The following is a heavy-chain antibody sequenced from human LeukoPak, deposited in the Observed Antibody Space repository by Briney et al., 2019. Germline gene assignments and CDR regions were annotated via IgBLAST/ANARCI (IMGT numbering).Heavy chain of an antibody. CDR3: ARRDGPIDY. Sequence: GGSLRLSCAASGFTFSTYWMSWVRQAPGKGLEWVANINKKGNEKYYVDSVKGRFTISRDNAKNSLYLQMDSLRAEDTAVYYCARRDGPIDYWGQGTLVTVSS. J-gene: IGHJ4*02. CDR2: INKKGNEK. D-gene: IGHD5-24*01. CDR1: GFTFSTYW. V-gene: IGHV3-7*05.